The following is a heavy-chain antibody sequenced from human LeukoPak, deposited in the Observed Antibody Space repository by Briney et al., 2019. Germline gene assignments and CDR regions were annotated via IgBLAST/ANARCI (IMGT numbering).Heavy chain of an antibody. V-gene: IGHV4-34*01. J-gene: IGHJ4*02. CDR3: ARVAVTAVTFDY. D-gene: IGHD4-23*01. CDR2: INHSGSS. CDR1: GGSFSGNY. Sequence: SETLSLTCAVYGGSFSGNYWSWIRQPPGKGLEWIGEINHSGSSNYNPSLKSRVTISVDTSKNQFSLKLISVTAADTAVYYCARVAVTAVTFDYSGQGTLVTVSS.